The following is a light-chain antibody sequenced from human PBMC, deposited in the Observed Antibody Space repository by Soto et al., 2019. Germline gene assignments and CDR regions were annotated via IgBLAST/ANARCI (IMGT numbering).Light chain of an antibody. J-gene: IGLJ1*01. V-gene: IGLV2-11*01. CDR3: CSFAGSYSYV. CDR1: SSDVGRYDY. Sequence: QSVLTQPRSVSGCPGLSVTISCTGTSSDVGRYDYVSWYQQYPGEAPKLIIYDVTERPSGVPDRFSGSKSGNTASLTISGLRAEDEAAYSCCSFAGSYSYVFGSGTKVTVL. CDR2: DVT.